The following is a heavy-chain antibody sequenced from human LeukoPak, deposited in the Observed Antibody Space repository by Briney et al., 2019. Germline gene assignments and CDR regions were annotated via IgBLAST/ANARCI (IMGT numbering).Heavy chain of an antibody. D-gene: IGHD2-15*01. CDR2: IYYSGST. J-gene: IGHJ6*03. CDR1: GGSISSSSYY. CDR3: AREVRIFAYYYYYMDV. V-gene: IGHV4-39*07. Sequence: PSETLSLTYTVSGGSISSSSYYWGWIRQPPGKGLEWIGSIYYSGSTYYNPSLKSRVTISVDTSKNQFSLKLSSVTAADTAVYYCAREVRIFAYYYYYMDVWGKGTTVTVSS.